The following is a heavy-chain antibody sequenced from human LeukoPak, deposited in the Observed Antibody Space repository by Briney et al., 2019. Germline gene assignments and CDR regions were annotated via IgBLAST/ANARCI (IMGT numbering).Heavy chain of an antibody. Sequence: PSETLSLTCTVSSGSISTSNYYWGWVRQPPGKALEWIGNIFYSGSTYYSPSLKRRVTISLDTSRNQFSLKLNSVTAADTAVYYCAREGDSTVVRYFDSVQMDVWGKGTTVTISS. CDR1: SGSISTSNYY. D-gene: IGHD3-9*01. CDR3: AREGDSTVVRYFDSVQMDV. J-gene: IGHJ6*04. V-gene: IGHV4-39*07. CDR2: IFYSGST.